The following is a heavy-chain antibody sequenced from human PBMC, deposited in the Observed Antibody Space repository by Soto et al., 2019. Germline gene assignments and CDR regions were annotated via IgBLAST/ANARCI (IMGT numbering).Heavy chain of an antibody. Sequence: QVQLQESGPGLVKPSGTLSLTCAVSGDSINSSNWWSWVRQPPGKGLEWIGEIYHSGTINYNPSLKSRISLSLDKSKTQFSLTQNSVTAADTAVYFCASSKRPTVLVDYWDQGALVTVSS. CDR1: GDSINSSNW. J-gene: IGHJ4*02. V-gene: IGHV4-4*02. CDR3: ASSKRPTVLVDY. CDR2: IYHSGTI. D-gene: IGHD2-8*02.